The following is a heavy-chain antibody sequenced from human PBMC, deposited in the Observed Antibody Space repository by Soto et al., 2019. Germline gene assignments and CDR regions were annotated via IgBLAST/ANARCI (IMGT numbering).Heavy chain of an antibody. D-gene: IGHD3-22*01. CDR1: GYTFTSYA. Sequence: ASVKVSCKASGYTFTSYAMHWVRQAPGQRLEWMGWINAGNGNTKYSQKFQGRVTITRDTSASTAYMELSSLRSEDTAVYYCARGQSGWLFQTLTFDYWGQGTLVTVSS. CDR2: INAGNGNT. CDR3: ARGQSGWLFQTLTFDY. J-gene: IGHJ4*02. V-gene: IGHV1-3*01.